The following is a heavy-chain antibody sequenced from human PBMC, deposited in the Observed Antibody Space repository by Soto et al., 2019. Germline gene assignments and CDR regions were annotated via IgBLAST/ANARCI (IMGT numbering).Heavy chain of an antibody. D-gene: IGHD3-22*01. CDR2: IYHSGST. CDR1: GGSISTTHW. V-gene: IGHV4-4*02. CDR3: ARKSYYDPYHFAP. Sequence: QVQLQESGPGLVKPSGTLSLTCAVSGGSISTTHWWTWVRQPPGKGLEWIGEIYHSGSTNYNPSLTSRVTLSVDNSTNQFSLKLSSVTAADTAVYYCARKSYYDPYHFAPWGQGTLVTVSS. J-gene: IGHJ5*02.